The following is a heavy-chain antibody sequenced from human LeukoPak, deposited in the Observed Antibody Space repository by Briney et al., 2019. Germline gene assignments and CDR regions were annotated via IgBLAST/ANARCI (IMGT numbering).Heavy chain of an antibody. CDR2: FDPEDGET. V-gene: IGHV1-24*01. J-gene: IGHJ1*01. CDR1: GYTLTELS. D-gene: IGHD1-26*01. Sequence: ASVKVSCKVSGYTLTELSMHWVRQAPGKGLEWMGGFDPEDGETIYAQKFQGRVTMTEDTSTDTAYMELSSLRSEDTAVYYCATAPWELEMIEYFQHWGQGTLVTVSS. CDR3: ATAPWELEMIEYFQH.